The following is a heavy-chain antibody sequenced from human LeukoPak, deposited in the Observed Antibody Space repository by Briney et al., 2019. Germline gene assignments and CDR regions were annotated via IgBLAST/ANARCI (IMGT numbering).Heavy chain of an antibody. CDR1: GGTFSSYA. CDR2: IIPIFGTA. CDR3: ARMGVGWLRYNYFDY. J-gene: IGHJ4*02. V-gene: IGHV1-69*06. D-gene: IGHD5-12*01. Sequence: SVKVSCKASGGTFSSYAISWVRQAPGQGLEWMGGIIPIFGTANYTQKFQGRVTITADKSTSTAYMELSSLRSEDRAVYYCARMGVGWLRYNYFDYWGQGTLVTVSS.